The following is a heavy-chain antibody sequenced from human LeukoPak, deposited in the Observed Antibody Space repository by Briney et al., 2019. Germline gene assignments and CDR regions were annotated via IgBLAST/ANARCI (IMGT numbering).Heavy chain of an antibody. Sequence: PSETLSLTCTVSGASISSGDYYWSWLRQHPGKGLEWIGYIYYSGSTYYNPSLKSRVTISVDTSKNQFSLKLSSVTAADTAEYYCARIVVPATNLHYYYYMDVWGKGTTVTVSS. J-gene: IGHJ6*03. CDR3: ARIVVPATNLHYYYYMDV. D-gene: IGHD2-2*01. CDR2: IYYSGST. CDR1: GASISSGDYY. V-gene: IGHV4-31*03.